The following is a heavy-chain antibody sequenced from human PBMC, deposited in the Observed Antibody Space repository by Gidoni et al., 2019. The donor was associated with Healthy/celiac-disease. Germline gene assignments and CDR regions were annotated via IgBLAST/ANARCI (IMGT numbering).Heavy chain of an antibody. CDR3: ARGPGRWLQLSPPDY. D-gene: IGHD5-12*01. Sequence: QVQLVQSVAEVKKPGASVKVSCKAAGYTFTSYYMHWVRQAPGQGLEWMGIINPSGGSTSYAQKFQGRVTMTRDTSTSTVYMELSSLRSEDTAVYYCARGPGRWLQLSPPDYWGQGTLVTVSS. CDR1: GYTFTSYY. J-gene: IGHJ4*02. V-gene: IGHV1-46*01. CDR2: INPSGGST.